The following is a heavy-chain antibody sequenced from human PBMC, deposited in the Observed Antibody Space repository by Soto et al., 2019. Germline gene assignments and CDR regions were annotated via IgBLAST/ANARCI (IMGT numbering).Heavy chain of an antibody. Sequence: SETLSLTCAVSGGSISSGGYSWSWIRQPPGKGLEWIGYIYHSGSTYYNPSLKSRVTISVDRSKNQFSLKLSSVTAADTAVYYCAREEYSKCYTRGMDVWGQGTTVTVSS. V-gene: IGHV4-30-2*01. CDR3: AREEYSKCYTRGMDV. CDR1: GGSISSGGYS. J-gene: IGHJ6*02. CDR2: IYHSGST. D-gene: IGHD6-6*01.